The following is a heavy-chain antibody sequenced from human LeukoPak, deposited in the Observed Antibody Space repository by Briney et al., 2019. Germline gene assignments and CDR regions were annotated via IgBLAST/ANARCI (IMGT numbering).Heavy chain of an antibody. CDR1: GFTFSSYS. V-gene: IGHV3-21*01. J-gene: IGHJ4*02. CDR3: ASRYDSSGYYYPFDY. Sequence: PGGSLRLSCAASGFTFSSYSMNWVRQAPGKGLEWVSSISSSSSYIYYADSVKGRFTISRDNAKNSLYLQMNSLRAEDMAVYYCASRYDSSGYYYPFDYWGQGTLVTVSS. CDR2: ISSSSSYI. D-gene: IGHD3-22*01.